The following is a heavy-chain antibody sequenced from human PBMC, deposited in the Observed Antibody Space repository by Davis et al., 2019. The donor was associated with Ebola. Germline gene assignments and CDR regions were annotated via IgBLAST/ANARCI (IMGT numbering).Heavy chain of an antibody. CDR3: ARVFRPSDDVVVVYAIEGLDY. CDR2: INPSGGST. CDR1: GYTFTTYG. V-gene: IGHV1-46*01. Sequence: ASVKVSCKASGYTFTTYGISWVRQAPGQGLEWMGIINPSGGSTSYAQKFQGRVTMTRDTSTSTAYMELRSLRSDDTAVYYCARVFRPSDDVVVVYAIEGLDYWGQGTLVTVSS. D-gene: IGHD2-8*02. J-gene: IGHJ4*02.